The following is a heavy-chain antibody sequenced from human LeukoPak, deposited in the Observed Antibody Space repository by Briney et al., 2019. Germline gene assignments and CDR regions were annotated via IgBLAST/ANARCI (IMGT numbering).Heavy chain of an antibody. D-gene: IGHD5-18*01. CDR1: GYTFTSYG. CDR2: ISAYNGNT. J-gene: IGHJ5*02. V-gene: IGHV1-18*01. CDR3: ARDFRAAMVSDWFDP. Sequence: GASVKVSCKASGYTFTSYGISWVRQAPGQGLEWMGWISAYNGNTKYAQKLQGRVTMTRDTSTSTAYMELSRLRSDDTAVYYCARDFRAAMVSDWFDPWGQGTLVTVSS.